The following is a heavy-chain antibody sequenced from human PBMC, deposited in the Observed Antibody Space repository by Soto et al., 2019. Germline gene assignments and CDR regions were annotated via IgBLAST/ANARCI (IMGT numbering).Heavy chain of an antibody. D-gene: IGHD2-21*01. CDR1: GFTFSSYA. CDR3: ARVSSVISLDS. V-gene: IGHV3-21*01. Sequence: PGGSLRLSCAASGFTFSSYAMSWVRQAPGKGLEWVSSISSGGTNIFYAGSMKGRFTISRDNAKNSLYLQMNSLTADDTAVYYCARVSSVISLDSWGQGTLVTVSS. J-gene: IGHJ4*02. CDR2: ISSGGTNI.